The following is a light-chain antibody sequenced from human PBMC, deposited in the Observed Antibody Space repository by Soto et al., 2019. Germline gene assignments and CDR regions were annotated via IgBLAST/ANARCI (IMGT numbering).Light chain of an antibody. Sequence: ELVLTQSPVTLSSSPGQRATLSCRASQSVYNFLAWYQQKPGQAPRLLISDASERTTGIPARFSGSGSGTDFTLTISSLEPEDFAIYYCQQRAKWPLTFGGGTKVDIK. V-gene: IGKV3-11*01. CDR1: QSVYNF. CDR3: QQRAKWPLT. CDR2: DAS. J-gene: IGKJ4*01.